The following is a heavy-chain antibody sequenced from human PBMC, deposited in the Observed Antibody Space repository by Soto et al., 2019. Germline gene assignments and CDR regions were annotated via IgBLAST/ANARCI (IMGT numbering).Heavy chain of an antibody. Sequence: QVQLQESGPGLVKPSETLSLTCTVSGGSISSYYWSWIRQPPGKGLEWIGYIYYSGSTNYNPSLKSRVTISVDTSKNQFSLKLSSVTAADTAVYYCARHVYYDSSGYYYFLSGPAPNWFDPWGQGTLVTVSS. J-gene: IGHJ5*02. CDR1: GGSISSYY. V-gene: IGHV4-59*08. CDR2: IYYSGST. D-gene: IGHD3-22*01. CDR3: ARHVYYDSSGYYYFLSGPAPNWFDP.